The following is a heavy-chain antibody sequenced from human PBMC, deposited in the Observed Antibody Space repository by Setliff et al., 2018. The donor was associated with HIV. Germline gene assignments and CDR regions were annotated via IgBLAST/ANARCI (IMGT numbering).Heavy chain of an antibody. Sequence: SETLSLTCYVTDDPISSYYWSWVRQHAGKGLEWIGRLYVSGDTNYNPSLKSRVTMSLDTSKKHSSLTLKSVTAADTAVYYCALTGHRLLRGYMDVWGKGTTVTVSS. J-gene: IGHJ6*03. CDR2: LYVSGDT. CDR3: ALTGHRLLRGYMDV. CDR1: DDPISSYY. D-gene: IGHD2-15*01. V-gene: IGHV4-4*07.